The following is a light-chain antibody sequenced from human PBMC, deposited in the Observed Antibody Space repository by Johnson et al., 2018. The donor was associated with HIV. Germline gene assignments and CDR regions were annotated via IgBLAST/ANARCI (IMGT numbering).Light chain of an antibody. V-gene: IGLV1-51*02. J-gene: IGLJ1*01. CDR2: ENN. CDR3: GTWGSTFYV. CDR1: SSNIGNNY. Sequence: QSVLTQPPSVSVAPGQKVTISCSGSSSNIGNNYVSWYQQLPGTAPKLLIYENNKRPSGIPDRFSGSKSGTSATLGITGLQTGDEADYYCGTWGSTFYVVGTGTKVTVL.